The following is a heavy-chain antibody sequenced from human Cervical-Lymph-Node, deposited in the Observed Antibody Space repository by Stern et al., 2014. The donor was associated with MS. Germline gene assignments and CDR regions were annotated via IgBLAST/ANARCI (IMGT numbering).Heavy chain of an antibody. D-gene: IGHD1-14*01. Sequence: QVQLVQSGAEVQKPGSSVKVSCKASGDTSNTDAIHWVRQAPGQGLEWMGRILPVLGTPVYAQRFKGRVSIAADESTATDYMELSSLRSDDTAVYYCTRGASSAAWYKHAVDVWGQGTTVTVSS. CDR2: ILPVLGTP. V-gene: IGHV1-69*18. J-gene: IGHJ6*02. CDR1: GDTSNTDA. CDR3: TRGASSAAWYKHAVDV.